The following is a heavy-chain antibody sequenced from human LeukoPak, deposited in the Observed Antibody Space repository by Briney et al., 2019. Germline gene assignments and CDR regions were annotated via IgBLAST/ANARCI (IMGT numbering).Heavy chain of an antibody. D-gene: IGHD3-10*01. V-gene: IGHV4-4*07. Sequence: PSETLSLTCTVSGGSISSYYWSWTRQPAGKGLEWIGRIYTSGSTNYNPSLKSRVTMSVDTSKNQFSLKLISVTAADTAVYYCARGKEVITMLRGLKPGYYFDYWGQGTLVTVSS. CDR3: ARGKEVITMLRGLKPGYYFDY. CDR1: GGSISSYY. CDR2: IYTSGST. J-gene: IGHJ4*02.